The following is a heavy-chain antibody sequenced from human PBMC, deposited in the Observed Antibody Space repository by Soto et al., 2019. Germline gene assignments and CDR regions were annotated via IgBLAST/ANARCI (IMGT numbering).Heavy chain of an antibody. J-gene: IGHJ5*02. CDR1: GFVFSSYA. V-gene: IGHV3-23*01. D-gene: IGHD1-26*01. CDR3: ARCGTLWYRTNWFDP. Sequence: RLSCAASGFVFSSYAMSWVRQAPGKGLEWVSSIGVSGGNTYYADSVKGRFTISRDNSKNTLFLQMNNVRAEDTAVYFCARCGTLWYRTNWFDPWGLGTLVTVSS. CDR2: IGVSGGNT.